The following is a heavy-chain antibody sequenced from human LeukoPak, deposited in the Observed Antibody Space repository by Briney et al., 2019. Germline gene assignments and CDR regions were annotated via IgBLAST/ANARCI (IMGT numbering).Heavy chain of an antibody. CDR2: IYYSGST. CDR1: GGSISSSSYY. V-gene: IGHV4-39*07. CDR3: ARVPRGYSYGLTEFDY. Sequence: SETLSLTCTVSGGSISSSSYYWGWIRQPPGKGLEWIGSIYYSGSTYYNPSLKSRVTISVDTSKDQFSLKLSSVTAADTAVYYCARVPRGYSYGLTEFDYWGQGTLVTVSS. J-gene: IGHJ4*02. D-gene: IGHD5-18*01.